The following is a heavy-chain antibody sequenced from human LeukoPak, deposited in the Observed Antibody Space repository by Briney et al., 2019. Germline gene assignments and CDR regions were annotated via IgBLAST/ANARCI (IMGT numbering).Heavy chain of an antibody. V-gene: IGHV4-34*01. J-gene: IGHJ3*02. CDR2: INHSGST. Sequence: PSETLSLTCAVYGGSFSCYYWSWIRQPPGKGLEWIGEINHSGSTNYNPSLKSRVTISVDTSKNQFSLKLSSVTAADTAVYYCAAGEAFDIWGHGTMVTVSS. CDR1: GGSFSCYY. D-gene: IGHD1-14*01. CDR3: AAGEAFDI.